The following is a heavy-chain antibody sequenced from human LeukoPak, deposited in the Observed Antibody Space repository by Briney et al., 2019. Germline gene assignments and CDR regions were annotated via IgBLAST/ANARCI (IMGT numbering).Heavy chain of an antibody. CDR2: IWDDGSNK. Sequence: PGGSLRLSCAASGFTVSSNYMGWVRQAPGKGLEGVAFIWDDGSNKDYEDSVKDRFTISRDNSKNTLYLQMNSLIVEDTAIYYCARDSGRYNYGPYHYWGQGILVTVSS. V-gene: IGHV3-33*08. J-gene: IGHJ4*02. CDR1: GFTVSSNY. CDR3: ARDSGRYNYGPYHY. D-gene: IGHD5-18*01.